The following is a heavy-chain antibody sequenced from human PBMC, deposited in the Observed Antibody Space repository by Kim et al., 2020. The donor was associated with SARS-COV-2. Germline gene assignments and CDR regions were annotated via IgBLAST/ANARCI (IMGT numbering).Heavy chain of an antibody. CDR1: GFTFSSYA. D-gene: IGHD6-13*01. V-gene: IGHV3-23*01. Sequence: GGSLRLSCAASGFTFSSYAMSWVRQAPGKGLEWVSAISGSGGSTYYADSVKGRFTITRDNSKNTLYLQMNSLRAEDTAVYYCAKGVAAAGIIDAFDIWGQATMVTVSS. CDR2: ISGSGGST. CDR3: AKGVAAAGIIDAFDI. J-gene: IGHJ3*02.